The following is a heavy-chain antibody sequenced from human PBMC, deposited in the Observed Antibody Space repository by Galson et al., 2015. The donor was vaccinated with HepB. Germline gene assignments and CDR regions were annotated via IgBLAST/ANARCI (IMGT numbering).Heavy chain of an antibody. Sequence: SVKVSCKASGYTFTSYGISWVRQAPGQGLEWMGWISAYNGNTNYAQKLQGRVTMTTVTSTSTAYMELRSLRSDDTAVYYCATTSTLTAGEDWYFDLWGRGTLVTVSS. D-gene: IGHD1-14*01. J-gene: IGHJ2*01. V-gene: IGHV1-18*01. CDR1: GYTFTSYG. CDR3: ATTSTLTAGEDWYFDL. CDR2: ISAYNGNT.